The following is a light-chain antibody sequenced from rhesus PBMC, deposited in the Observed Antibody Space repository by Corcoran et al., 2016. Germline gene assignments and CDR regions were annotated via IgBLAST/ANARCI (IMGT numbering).Light chain of an antibody. CDR2: KAS. Sequence: DIQMTQSPPSLSASVGDRVTITCRASENVNNHLHWYQQKPGKAPKLRIYKASTLQSGVPSRFSGSGAWTDFTITISSLQPEDFATYYCQHSYGTPRTFGQGTKVEIK. V-gene: IGKV1-74*01. CDR3: QHSYGTPRT. J-gene: IGKJ1*01. CDR1: ENVNNH.